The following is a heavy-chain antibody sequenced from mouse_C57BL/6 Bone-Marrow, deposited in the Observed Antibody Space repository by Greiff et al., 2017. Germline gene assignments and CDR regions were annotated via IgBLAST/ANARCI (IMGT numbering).Heavy chain of an antibody. CDR3: ARRSIAMEY. CDR2: ISSGGSYT. Sequence: EVKLVESGGDLVKPGGSLKLSCAASGFTFSSYGMSWVRQTPDKRLEWVATISSGGSYTYYPDSVKGRFTISRDNAKNTLYLQMSSLKAEDTAMYYCARRSIAMEYWGQGTSVTVSS. V-gene: IGHV5-6*02. J-gene: IGHJ4*01. CDR1: GFTFSSYG.